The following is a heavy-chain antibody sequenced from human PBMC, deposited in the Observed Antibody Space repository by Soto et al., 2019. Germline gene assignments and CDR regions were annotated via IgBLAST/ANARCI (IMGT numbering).Heavy chain of an antibody. CDR2: MYYSGST. Sequence: PSETLSLTCTVSGVSISGYYWGWIRQPPGKGLEWIGYMYYSGSTNYNPSLKSRVTISVDTSKNQFSLTLSSVTAADTAVYYCARVLRVVPTRNYDWFDPWGQGTLVTVSS. D-gene: IGHD2-2*01. V-gene: IGHV4-59*01. CDR3: ARVLRVVPTRNYDWFDP. J-gene: IGHJ5*02. CDR1: GVSISGYY.